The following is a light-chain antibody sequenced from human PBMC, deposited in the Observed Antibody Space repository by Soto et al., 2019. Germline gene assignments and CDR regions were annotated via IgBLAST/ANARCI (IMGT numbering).Light chain of an antibody. V-gene: IGKV1-39*01. J-gene: IGKJ5*01. CDR2: SAS. CDR3: QHLNSYPPA. CDR1: QSISSY. Sequence: DIQMTQSPSSLSASVGDRVTTACRASQSISSYLNWYQQKQGKAPKILTDSASSLQSGVPSRFSDSGSGTDFTLAISRLQPEDFSTYYCQHLNSYPPAFGQGTRLEIK.